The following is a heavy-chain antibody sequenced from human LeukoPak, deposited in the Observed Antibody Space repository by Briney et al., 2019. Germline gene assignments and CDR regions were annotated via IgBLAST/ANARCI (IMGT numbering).Heavy chain of an antibody. CDR1: GFTFSSYS. CDR2: ISSSSSYI. CDR3: ARGIVVVPAGAFDI. V-gene: IGHV3-21*01. D-gene: IGHD2-2*01. Sequence: GGSLRLSCAASGFTFSSYSMNWVRQAPGKGLEWVSSISSSSSYIYYADSVKGRFTISRDNAKYSLYLQMNSLRAEDTAVYYCARGIVVVPAGAFDIWGQGTMVTVSS. J-gene: IGHJ3*02.